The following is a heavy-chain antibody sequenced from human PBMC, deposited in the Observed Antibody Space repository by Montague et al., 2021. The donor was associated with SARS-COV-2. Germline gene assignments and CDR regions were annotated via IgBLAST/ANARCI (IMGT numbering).Heavy chain of an antibody. CDR1: GFTFSSYG. CDR2: IWYDGSNK. CDR3: ARGLAVAWREYFQH. D-gene: IGHD6-19*01. J-gene: IGHJ1*01. Sequence: SLSLSCAASGFTFSSYGMHWVRQAPGKGLEWVAVIWYDGSNKYYADSVKGRFTISRDNSKNTLCLQMNSLRAGDTAVYYCARGLAVAWREYFQHWGQGTLVTVSS. V-gene: IGHV3-33*01.